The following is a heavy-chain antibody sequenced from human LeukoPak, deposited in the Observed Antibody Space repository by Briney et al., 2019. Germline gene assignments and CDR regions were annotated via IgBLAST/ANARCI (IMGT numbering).Heavy chain of an antibody. CDR2: INPNSGGT. CDR3: ARDLGLGYCSSTSCSGVATGYYYGMDV. D-gene: IGHD2-2*01. Sequence: ASVKVSCKASGYTFTGYYMHWVRQAPGQGLEWMGWINPNSGGTNYAQKFQGWVTMTRDTSISAAYMELSRLRSDDTAVYYCARDLGLGYCSSTSCSGVATGYYYGMDVWGQGTTVTVSS. J-gene: IGHJ6*02. CDR1: GYTFTGYY. V-gene: IGHV1-2*04.